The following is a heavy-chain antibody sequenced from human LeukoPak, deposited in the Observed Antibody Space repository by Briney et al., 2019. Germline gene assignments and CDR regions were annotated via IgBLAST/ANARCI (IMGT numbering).Heavy chain of an antibody. J-gene: IGHJ1*01. CDR1: GGTFSSYA. D-gene: IGHD3-22*01. V-gene: IGHV1-69*13. Sequence: ASVKVSCKASGGTFSSYAISWVRQALGQGLEWMGGIIPIFGTANYAQKFQGRVTITADESTSTAYMELSSLRSEDTAVYYCARAGYYYDSSGYPQYFQHWGQGTLVTVSS. CDR3: ARAGYYYDSSGYPQYFQH. CDR2: IIPIFGTA.